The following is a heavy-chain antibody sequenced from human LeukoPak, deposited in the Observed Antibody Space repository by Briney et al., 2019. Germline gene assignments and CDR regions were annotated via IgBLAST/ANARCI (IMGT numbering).Heavy chain of an antibody. Sequence: ASVTVSCMASGYTFTSYAMDWVRQAPGQRLEWMGWINAGNGNTKYSQKFQGRVTITRDTSASTAHMELSSLRSEDTAVYYCARVLIGSSWYGVWGQGTLVTVSS. J-gene: IGHJ4*02. V-gene: IGHV1-3*01. CDR1: GYTFTSYA. CDR3: ARVLIGSSWYGV. D-gene: IGHD6-13*01. CDR2: INAGNGNT.